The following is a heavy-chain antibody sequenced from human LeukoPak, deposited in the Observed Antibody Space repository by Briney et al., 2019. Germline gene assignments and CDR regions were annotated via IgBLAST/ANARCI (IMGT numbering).Heavy chain of an antibody. D-gene: IGHD3-10*01. V-gene: IGHV3-21*01. CDR2: ISSSSSYI. CDR1: GFTFGSYS. J-gene: IGHJ4*02. Sequence: PGGSLRLSCAASGFTFGSYSMNWVRQAPGKGLEWVSSISSSSSYIYYADSVKGRFTISRDNAKNSLYLQMNSLRAEDTAVYYCAGEIGVTMVRGVIDYWGQGTLVTVSS. CDR3: AGEIGVTMVRGVIDY.